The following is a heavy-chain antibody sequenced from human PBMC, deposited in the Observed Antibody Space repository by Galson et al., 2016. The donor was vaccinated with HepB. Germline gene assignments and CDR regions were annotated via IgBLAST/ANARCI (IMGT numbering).Heavy chain of an antibody. Sequence: SLRLSCAASGFIFDDYAMFWVRQVPGKGLEWVSSITWNSRKTDYADSVKGRFTISRDNAKNSLHLQMNSLKTEDTALYYCAKDRGNLNYYQLYGMDVWGQGTTVTVSS. V-gene: IGHV3-9*01. CDR1: GFIFDDYA. CDR3: AKDRGNLNYYQLYGMDV. CDR2: ITWNSRKT. D-gene: IGHD2/OR15-2a*01. J-gene: IGHJ6*02.